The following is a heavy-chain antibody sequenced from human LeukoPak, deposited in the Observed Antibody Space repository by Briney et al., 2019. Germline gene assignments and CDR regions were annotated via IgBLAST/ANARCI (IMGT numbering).Heavy chain of an antibody. D-gene: IGHD6-19*01. V-gene: IGHV4-31*03. CDR3: AREPSGWYTQMDYYYGMDV. CDR2: IYYSGST. Sequence: TSETLSLTCTVSGGSISSGGYYWSWIRQHPGKGLEWIGYIYYSGSTYYNPSLKSRATISVDTSKNQFSLKLSSVTAVDTAVYYCAREPSGWYTQMDYYYGMDVWGQGTTVTVSS. CDR1: GGSISSGGYY. J-gene: IGHJ6*02.